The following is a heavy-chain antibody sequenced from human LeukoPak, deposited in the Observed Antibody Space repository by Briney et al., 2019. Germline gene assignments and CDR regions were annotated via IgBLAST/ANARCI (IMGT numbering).Heavy chain of an antibody. V-gene: IGHV3-21*01. CDR3: GRAFPPLRTSSAGDL. CDR2: ISYLSSHV. Sequence: GGSLGLSCSASGFTFSDYDMNWVRQAPGKGLEWVSPISYLSSHVYYGDSVKGRFSISRDNAKNSLYLQMNSLGAEDTAIYYCGRAFPPLRTSSAGDLWGQGILVTVSS. J-gene: IGHJ4*02. D-gene: IGHD3-16*01. CDR1: GFTFSDYD.